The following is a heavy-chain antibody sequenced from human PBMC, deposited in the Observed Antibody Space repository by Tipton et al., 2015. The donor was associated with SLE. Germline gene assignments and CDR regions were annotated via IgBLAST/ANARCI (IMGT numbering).Heavy chain of an antibody. CDR3: ARGRRIIVVVVAAPDNGMDV. J-gene: IGHJ6*02. CDR1: GGSISSSSYY. Sequence: TLSLTCTVSGGSISSSSYYWGWIRQPPGKGLEWIGSIYYSGSTYYNPSLKSRVTISVDTSKNQFSLKLSSVTAADTAVYYCARGRRIIVVVVAAPDNGMDVWGQGTTVTVSS. D-gene: IGHD2-15*01. V-gene: IGHV4-39*07. CDR2: IYYSGST.